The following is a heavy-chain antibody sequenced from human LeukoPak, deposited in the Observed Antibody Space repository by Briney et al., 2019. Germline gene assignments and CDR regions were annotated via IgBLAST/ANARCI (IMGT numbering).Heavy chain of an antibody. CDR3: ARNGHYSIDY. CDR1: GGSISSGYW. CDR2: IYHSGST. J-gene: IGHJ4*02. Sequence: SETLSLTCAVSGGSISSGYWWSWVRQPPQKGLEWIGEIYHSGSTNYNPSLKSRVTMSLDKSKNQFSLKLSSVTAADTAVYYCARNGHYSIDYWGQGTPVTVSS. D-gene: IGHD3-3*01. V-gene: IGHV4-4*02.